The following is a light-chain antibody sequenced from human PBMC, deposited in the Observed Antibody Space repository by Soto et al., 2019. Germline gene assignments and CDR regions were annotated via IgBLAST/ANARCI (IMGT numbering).Light chain of an antibody. CDR1: QSVSNNY. CDR2: GAS. CDR3: QQYGSSGT. V-gene: IGKV3-20*01. J-gene: IGKJ1*01. Sequence: EIVLTQSPGTLSLSPGERATLSCRASQSVSNNYLAWYQQKPGQAPRLLIYGASNRATGIPDRFSGSGSGTDFTLTISRLEPEDFAVYYWQQYGSSGTFVQGTKVDIK.